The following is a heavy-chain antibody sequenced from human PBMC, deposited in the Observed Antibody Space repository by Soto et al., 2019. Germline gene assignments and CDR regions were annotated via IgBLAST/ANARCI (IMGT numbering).Heavy chain of an antibody. V-gene: IGHV4-31*03. J-gene: IGHJ5*02. CDR3: AASSSWAHTWFDP. CDR2: IYYSGST. D-gene: IGHD6-13*01. CDR1: GGSISSGGYY. Sequence: SETLSLTCTVSGGSISSGGYYWSWISQHPGKGLEWIGYIYYSGSTYYNPSLKSRVTISVDTSKNQFSLKLSSVTAADTAVYYCAASSSWAHTWFDPWGQGTLVTVSS.